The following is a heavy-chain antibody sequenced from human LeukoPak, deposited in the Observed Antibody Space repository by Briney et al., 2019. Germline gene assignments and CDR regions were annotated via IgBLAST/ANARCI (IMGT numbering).Heavy chain of an antibody. CDR1: GFTFSSYS. J-gene: IGHJ4*02. D-gene: IGHD3-10*01. Sequence: GGSLRLSCAASGFTFSSYSMNWVRQAPGKGLEWVSGISGSGGSTYYADSVKGRFTISRYNSKNTLYLQMNSLRAEDTAVYYCAKSRGSGLFDYWGQGTLITVAS. CDR3: AKSRGSGLFDY. CDR2: ISGSGGST. V-gene: IGHV3-23*01.